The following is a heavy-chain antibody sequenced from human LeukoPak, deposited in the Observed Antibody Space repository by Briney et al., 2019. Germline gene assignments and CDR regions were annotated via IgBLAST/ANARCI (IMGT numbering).Heavy chain of an antibody. J-gene: IGHJ5*02. CDR2: ISYDGSNK. CDR3: ATTEVPYCSGGSCYRRGFDP. Sequence: GGSLRLSCAASGFTFSSYGMHWVRQAPGKGLEWVAVISYDGSNKYYADSVKGRFTISRDNSKNTLYLQMNSLRAEDMAVYYCATTEVPYCSGGSCYRRGFDPWGQGTLVTVSS. V-gene: IGHV3-30*03. D-gene: IGHD2-15*01. CDR1: GFTFSSYG.